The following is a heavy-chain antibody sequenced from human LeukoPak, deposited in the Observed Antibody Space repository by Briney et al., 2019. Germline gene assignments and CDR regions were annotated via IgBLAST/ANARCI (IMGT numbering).Heavy chain of an antibody. V-gene: IGHV4-59*01. CDR2: INYSGST. D-gene: IGHD3-3*01. J-gene: IGHJ4*02. Sequence: SETLSLTCTVSGGSINSYYWSWIRQPPGKELQWIGYINYSGSTNYNPSLKSRVTISIDTSKKQFSLKLTSVTAGDTALYYCARGTWSNGWPDYWGQGTLVTVSS. CDR3: ARGTWSNGWPDY. CDR1: GGSINSYY.